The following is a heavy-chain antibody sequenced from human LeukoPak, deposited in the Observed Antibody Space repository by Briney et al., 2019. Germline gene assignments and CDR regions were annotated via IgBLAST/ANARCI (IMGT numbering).Heavy chain of an antibody. CDR1: GGSISSSSYY. CDR3: ARDRSYDSGYFDY. V-gene: IGHV4-39*07. CDR2: IYYSGST. J-gene: IGHJ4*02. Sequence: PSETLSLTCTVSGGSISSSSYYWGWIRQPPGKGLEWIGSIYYSGSTYYNPSLKSRVTISVDTSKNQFSLKLSSVTAADTAVYYCARDRSYDSGYFDYWGQGTLVTVSS. D-gene: IGHD5-12*01.